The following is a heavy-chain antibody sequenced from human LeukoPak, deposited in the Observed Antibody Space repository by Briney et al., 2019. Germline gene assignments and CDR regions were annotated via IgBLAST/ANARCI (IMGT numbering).Heavy chain of an antibody. CDR1: GFTFSSYG. CDR2: ISYDGSNK. V-gene: IGHV3-30*18. J-gene: IGHJ6*02. Sequence: PGRSLRLSCAASGFTFSSYGMHWVRQAPGKGLEWVAVISYDGSNKYYADSVKGRFTISRDNSKNTLYLQMNRLRAEDTAVYYCAKDLTYYYGMDVWGQGTTVTVSS. CDR3: AKDLTYYYGMDV. D-gene: IGHD3-16*01.